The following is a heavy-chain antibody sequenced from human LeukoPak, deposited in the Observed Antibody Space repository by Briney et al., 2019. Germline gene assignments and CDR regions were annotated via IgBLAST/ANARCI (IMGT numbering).Heavy chain of an antibody. CDR3: ARGFQQLGAFDI. Sequence: SQTLSLTCAVSGGSISSGGYSWSWIRQPPGKGLEWIGYIYHSGSTYYNPSLKSRVTISVDTSKNQFSLKLSSVTAADTAVYYCARGFQQLGAFDIWGQGTMVTVSS. CDR2: IYHSGST. CDR1: GGSISSGGYS. D-gene: IGHD6-13*01. J-gene: IGHJ3*02. V-gene: IGHV4-30-2*01.